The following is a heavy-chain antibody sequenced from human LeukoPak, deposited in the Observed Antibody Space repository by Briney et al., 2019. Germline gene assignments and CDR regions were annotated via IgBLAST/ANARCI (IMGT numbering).Heavy chain of an antibody. CDR3: ARDRGDSGYEFDY. J-gene: IGHJ4*02. V-gene: IGHV3-48*02. D-gene: IGHD5-12*01. CDR1: GFTFSSYS. CDR2: ISSSSSSI. Sequence: GGSLRLSCAASGFTFSSYSMNWVRQAPGKGLEWVSYISSSSSSIHYADSVQGRFTISRDNAKNSLYLQMNSLRDEDTAVYYCARDRGDSGYEFDYWGQGTLVTVSS.